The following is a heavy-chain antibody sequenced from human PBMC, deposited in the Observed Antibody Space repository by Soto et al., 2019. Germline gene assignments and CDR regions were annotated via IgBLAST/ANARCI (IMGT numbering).Heavy chain of an antibody. Sequence: SETLSLTCAVYGGSFSGYYWSWIRQPPGKGLEWIGEINHSGSTNYNPSLKSRVTISVDTSKNQFSLKLSSVTAADTAVYYCARSEQPGGMDVWGQGTTVTVSS. J-gene: IGHJ6*02. V-gene: IGHV4-34*01. CDR2: INHSGST. D-gene: IGHD6-13*01. CDR3: ARSEQPGGMDV. CDR1: GGSFSGYY.